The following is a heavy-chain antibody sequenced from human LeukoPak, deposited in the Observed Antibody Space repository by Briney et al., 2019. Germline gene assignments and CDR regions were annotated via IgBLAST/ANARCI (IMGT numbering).Heavy chain of an antibody. CDR3: ASKLQF. D-gene: IGHD3-3*01. CDR2: IYYSGST. Sequence: PSETLSLTCTVSGGSISSSSYYWGWIRQPPGKGLEWIGSIYYSGSTYYNPSLKSRVTISVDTSKNQFSLTLSYVTAADTAVYYCASKLQFWGQGTLVTVSS. J-gene: IGHJ4*02. CDR1: GGSISSSSYY. V-gene: IGHV4-39*07.